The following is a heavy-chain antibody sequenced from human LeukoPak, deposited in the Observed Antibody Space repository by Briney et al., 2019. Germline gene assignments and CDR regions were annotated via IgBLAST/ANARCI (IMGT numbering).Heavy chain of an antibody. V-gene: IGHV4-59*01. CDR1: GGSISSYY. J-gene: IGHJ5*02. Sequence: PSETLSLTCTVSGGSISSYYWSWIRQPPGKGLEWIGHIYYSGSTNYNPSLKSRVTISVDTSKNQFSLKLSSVTAADTAVYYCARDGADFWSGYSAYNWFDPWGQGTLVTVSS. CDR3: ARDGADFWSGYSAYNWFDP. D-gene: IGHD3-3*01. CDR2: IYYSGST.